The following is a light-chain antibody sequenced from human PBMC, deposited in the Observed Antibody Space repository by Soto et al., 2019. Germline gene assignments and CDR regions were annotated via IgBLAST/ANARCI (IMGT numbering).Light chain of an antibody. V-gene: IGLV2-14*01. CDR3: SSYTSSSTLYV. Sequence: SILTAPSSLSGSPGQSNTISGTGTTSDVGGYNYGSWYQQHPGKAPKLMIYEVSNRPSGVSNRFSGSKSGNTASLTISGLQAEDEADYYCSSYTSSSTLYVFGTGTKVTV. CDR2: EVS. J-gene: IGLJ1*01. CDR1: TSDVGGYNY.